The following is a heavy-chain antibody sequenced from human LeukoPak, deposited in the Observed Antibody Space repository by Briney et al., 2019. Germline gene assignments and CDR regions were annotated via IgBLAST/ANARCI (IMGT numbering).Heavy chain of an antibody. CDR1: GYTFTGYY. CDR3: ASSFHYYDSSGKTYYYYYYMDV. J-gene: IGHJ6*03. D-gene: IGHD3-22*01. CDR2: INPNSGGT. V-gene: IGHV1-2*02. Sequence: GASVKVSCKASGYTFTGYYMHCVRQAPGQGLEWRGWINPNSGGTNYAQKFQGRVTMTRDTSISTAYMELSRLRSDDTAVYYCASSFHYYDSSGKTYYYYYYMDVWGKGTTVTISS.